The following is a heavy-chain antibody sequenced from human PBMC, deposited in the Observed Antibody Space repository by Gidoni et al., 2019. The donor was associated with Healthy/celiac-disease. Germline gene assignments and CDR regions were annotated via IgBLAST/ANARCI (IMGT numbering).Heavy chain of an antibody. D-gene: IGHD2-2*01. J-gene: IGHJ3*02. V-gene: IGHV3-33*01. CDR2: IWYDGSNK. CDR3: AVIVVVPAAPDAFDI. CDR1: GFTFRSYG. Sequence: QVQLVESGGCVVQPGRSLRLSCAASGFTFRSYGMHWVRQAPGKGLEWVAVIWYDGSNKYYADSVKGRFTISRDNSKNTLYLQMNSLRAEDTAVYYCAVIVVVPAAPDAFDIWGQGTMVTVSS.